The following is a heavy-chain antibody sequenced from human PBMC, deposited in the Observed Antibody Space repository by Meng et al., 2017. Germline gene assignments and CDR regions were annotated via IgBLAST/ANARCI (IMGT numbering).Heavy chain of an antibody. CDR3: ARDRGAVAGTNFDY. J-gene: IGHJ4*02. CDR2: IYHSGST. Sequence: VQLLEAGPGLVRLSGTLSLTGAVSGGSISSSNWWSWVRQPPGKGLEWIGEIYHSGSTNYNPSLKSRVTISVDNSKNQFSLKLSSVTAADTAVYYCARDRGAVAGTNFDYWGQGTLVTVSS. V-gene: IGHV4-4*02. D-gene: IGHD6-19*01. CDR1: GGSISSSNW.